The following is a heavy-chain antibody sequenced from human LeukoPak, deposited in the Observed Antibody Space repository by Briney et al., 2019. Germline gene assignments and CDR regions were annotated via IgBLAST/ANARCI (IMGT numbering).Heavy chain of an antibody. V-gene: IGHV4-59*08. Sequence: SQTLSLTCTVSGGSIRSYYWSWIRHPPGKGLQWIGYIYYSGSTKYNPSLKSRVTISVDTSKNQFSLRLSSVTAADTAVYYCAREITGTTWAFDIWGQGTLVTVSS. CDR3: AREITGTTWAFDI. D-gene: IGHD1-7*01. CDR2: IYYSGST. CDR1: GGSIRSYY. J-gene: IGHJ4*02.